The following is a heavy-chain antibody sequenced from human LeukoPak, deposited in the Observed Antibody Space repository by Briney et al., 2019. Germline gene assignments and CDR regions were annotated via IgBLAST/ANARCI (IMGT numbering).Heavy chain of an antibody. J-gene: IGHJ4*02. CDR1: GFTFDDYG. CDR2: LNWNGGST. V-gene: IGHV3-20*04. Sequence: GGSLRLSCAASGFTFDDYGMSWVRQAPGKGLEWVSGLNWNGGSTGYADSVKGRFTISRDNAKNSLYLQMNSLRAEDTALYYCAKDINWGGGVYFDYWGQGTLVTVSS. D-gene: IGHD7-27*01. CDR3: AKDINWGGGVYFDY.